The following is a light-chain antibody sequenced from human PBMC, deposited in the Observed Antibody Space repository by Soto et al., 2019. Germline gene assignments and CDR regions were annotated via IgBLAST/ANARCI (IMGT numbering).Light chain of an antibody. V-gene: IGLV2-14*02. CDR1: SSDVGSYNR. CDR2: EVS. CDR3: SSLTTSETWV. J-gene: IGLJ3*02. Sequence: QAVVTQPASVSGSPGQSITISCTGGSSDVGSYNRVSWYRQYPGKAPQLMIYEVSYRPSGVSNRFSGSKSGNTASLTISGLQAEDEADYFCSSLTTSETWVIGGGTKVTVL.